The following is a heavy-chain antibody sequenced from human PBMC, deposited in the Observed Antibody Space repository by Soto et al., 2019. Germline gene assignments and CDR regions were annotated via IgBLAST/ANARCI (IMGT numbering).Heavy chain of an antibody. CDR1: GFTFSSYA. D-gene: IGHD7-27*01. CDR3: ADIFNWGFFDY. Sequence: PGGSLRLSCAASGFTFSSYAMSWVRQAPGKGLEWVSSISGSGGSTYYADSVKGRFTISRDNSKNTVYLQMNSLRAEDTAVYYCADIFNWGFFDYWGQGTLVTVSS. CDR2: ISGSGGST. V-gene: IGHV3-23*01. J-gene: IGHJ4*02.